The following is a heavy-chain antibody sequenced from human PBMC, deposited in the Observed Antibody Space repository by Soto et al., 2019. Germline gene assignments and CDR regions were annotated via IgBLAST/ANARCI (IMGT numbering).Heavy chain of an antibody. Sequence: ASVQVSCKASAYTFTSHGISWVRQAPGQGLERMGWISAYTGNTNYAQKLKGRVTMTTDTSTSTAYMELRSLRSDDTAVYYCARRRLALACTGVYFDYCFQGTIGTDAS. J-gene: IGHJ4*02. D-gene: IGHD2-8*02. CDR1: AYTFTSHG. CDR2: ISAYTGNT. CDR3: ARRRLALACTGVYFDY. V-gene: IGHV1-18*01.